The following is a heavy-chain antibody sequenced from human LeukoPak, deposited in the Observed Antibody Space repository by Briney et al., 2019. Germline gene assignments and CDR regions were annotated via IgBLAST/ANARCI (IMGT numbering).Heavy chain of an antibody. Sequence: SVKVSCKASGGTFSSYAISWVRQAPGQGLEWMGRIIPILGIANYAQKFQGRVTITADKSTSTAYMELSSLRSEVTAVYYCARAWHCSGGSCYATWFDPWGQGTLVTVSS. J-gene: IGHJ5*02. CDR1: GGTFSSYA. CDR2: IIPILGIA. CDR3: ARAWHCSGGSCYATWFDP. V-gene: IGHV1-69*04. D-gene: IGHD2-15*01.